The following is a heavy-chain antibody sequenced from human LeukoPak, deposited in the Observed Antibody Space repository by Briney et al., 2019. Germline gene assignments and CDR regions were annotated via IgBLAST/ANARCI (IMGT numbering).Heavy chain of an antibody. J-gene: IGHJ3*02. Sequence: GGSLRLSCAASGFTFDDYAMHWVRQPPGKGLEWVSGITWNSRDIGYADSVKGRFTISRDNAKDSLYLQMNSLRAEDSALYYCAAISYLAFDIWGQGTVVTVSS. V-gene: IGHV3-9*01. D-gene: IGHD2/OR15-2a*01. CDR2: ITWNSRDI. CDR1: GFTFDDYA. CDR3: AAISYLAFDI.